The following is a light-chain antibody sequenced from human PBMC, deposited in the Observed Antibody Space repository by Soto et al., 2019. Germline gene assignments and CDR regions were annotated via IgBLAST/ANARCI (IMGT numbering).Light chain of an antibody. J-gene: IGKJ5*01. CDR3: QQRSNLPIT. CDR2: DAS. CDR1: QSISSY. Sequence: EIVLTQSPATLSLSPGERATLSCRASQSISSYLDWYQQKRGQAPRLLIYDASKMATGIPASFSGSGSGTAFPLAISSLEREDFAFYYCQQRSNLPITFGQGTRLEIK. V-gene: IGKV3-11*01.